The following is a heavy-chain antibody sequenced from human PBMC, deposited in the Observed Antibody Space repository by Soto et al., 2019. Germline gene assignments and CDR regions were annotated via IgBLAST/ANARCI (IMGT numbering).Heavy chain of an antibody. V-gene: IGHV1-8*01. Sequence: GASVKVSCKASGYTFTSYDINWVRQATGQGLEWMGWMNPNSGNTGYAQKFQGRVTMTRNTSISTAYMELSSLRSEDTAVYYCARSPNSGGATYQDAFDIWGQGTMVTVSS. J-gene: IGHJ3*02. CDR1: GYTFTSYD. CDR2: MNPNSGNT. D-gene: IGHD1-26*01. CDR3: ARSPNSGGATYQDAFDI.